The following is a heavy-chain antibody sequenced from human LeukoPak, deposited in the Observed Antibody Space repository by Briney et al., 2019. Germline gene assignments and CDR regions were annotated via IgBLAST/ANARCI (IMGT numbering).Heavy chain of an antibody. V-gene: IGHV5-51*01. CDR2: IYPGDSDT. D-gene: IGHD6-19*01. CDR1: GYSFTSYW. J-gene: IGHJ6*04. Sequence: ARESLKISRKGSGYSFTSYWIAWVRQIPGKGVEWMWIIYPGDSDTRYSPSFQGQVPISADKSISPAYLQWSSLKASDTAMYYCARLSKAVLTDGMDVWGKGTTVTVSS. CDR3: ARLSKAVLTDGMDV.